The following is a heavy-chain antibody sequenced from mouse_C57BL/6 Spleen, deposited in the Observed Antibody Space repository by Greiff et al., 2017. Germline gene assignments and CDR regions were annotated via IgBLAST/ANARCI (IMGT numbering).Heavy chain of an antibody. Sequence: QVQLKESGPELVKPGASVKISCKASGYAFSSSWMNWVKQRPGKGLEWIGRIYPGDGDTNYNGKFKGKATLTADKSSSTAYMQLSSLTSEDSAVYFCARDGYGYDWYFDVWGTGTTVTVSS. V-gene: IGHV1-82*01. CDR3: ARDGYGYDWYFDV. CDR2: IYPGDGDT. J-gene: IGHJ1*03. D-gene: IGHD2-2*01. CDR1: GYAFSSSW.